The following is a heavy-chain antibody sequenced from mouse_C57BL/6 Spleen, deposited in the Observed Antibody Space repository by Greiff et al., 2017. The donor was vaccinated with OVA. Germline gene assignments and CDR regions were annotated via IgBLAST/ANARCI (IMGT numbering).Heavy chain of an antibody. V-gene: IGHV1-55*01. CDR1: GYTFTSYW. CDR2: IYPGGCST. Sequence: VQLQQPGAELVKPGASVKMSCKASGYTFTSYWITWVKQRPGQGLEWIGDIYPGGCSTNYNEKFTSKATLTVDTSSSTAYRQLSSLTSEDSAVYYGARGGGYYEGSYWYFDVWGTGTTVTVSS. D-gene: IGHD2-3*01. J-gene: IGHJ1*03. CDR3: ARGGGYYEGSYWYFDV.